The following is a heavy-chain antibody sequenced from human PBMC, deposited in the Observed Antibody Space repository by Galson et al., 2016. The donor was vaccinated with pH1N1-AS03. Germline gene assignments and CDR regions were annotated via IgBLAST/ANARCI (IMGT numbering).Heavy chain of an antibody. J-gene: IGHJ4*02. V-gene: IGHV5-51*03. CDR3: ARRGHCTGISCYDLDS. Sequence: QSGAEVKKPGESLKISCKGPGDSFNTYWIGWVRQMPGKGLEWMGIIYPGDSDTRYSPSFQGHVTISADASISTSYLQWSSLKASDTAIYYCARRGHCTGISCYDLDSWGQGTMVTVSS. CDR1: GDSFNTYW. CDR2: IYPGDSDT. D-gene: IGHD2-2*01.